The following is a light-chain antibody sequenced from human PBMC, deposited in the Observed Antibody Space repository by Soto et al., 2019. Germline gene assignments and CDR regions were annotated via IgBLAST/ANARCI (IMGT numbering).Light chain of an antibody. CDR1: LGISSY. V-gene: IGKV1-9*01. J-gene: IGKJ2*01. CDR2: AAS. Sequence: DIQLTQSPSFLSASVEDRVTITCRASLGISSYLAWYQQKPGKAPKLLVYAASTLQSGVPSRFSGSGSGTEFTLTISSLQPEDFATYYCQQLNSYPYTFGQGTKLEIK. CDR3: QQLNSYPYT.